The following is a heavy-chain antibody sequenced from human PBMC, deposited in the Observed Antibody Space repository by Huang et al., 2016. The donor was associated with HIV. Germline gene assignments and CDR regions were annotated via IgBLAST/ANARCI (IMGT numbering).Heavy chain of an antibody. J-gene: IGHJ4*02. CDR1: GFTFSSYG. Sequence: EVQLVESGGGLVKPGGSLRLSCGASGFTFSSYGMNWVRQDPGKGLEWVSSISSSSSYIYYADSVKGRFTISRDNAKNSLYLQMNSLRAEDTAVYYCASEIAAASIDYWGQGTLVTVSS. CDR3: ASEIAAASIDY. CDR2: ISSSSSYI. V-gene: IGHV3-21*01. D-gene: IGHD6-13*01.